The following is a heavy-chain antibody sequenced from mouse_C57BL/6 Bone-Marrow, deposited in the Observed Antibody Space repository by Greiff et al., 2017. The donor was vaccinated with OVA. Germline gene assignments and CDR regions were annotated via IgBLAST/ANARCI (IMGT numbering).Heavy chain of an antibody. D-gene: IGHD2-3*01. CDR3: ARKRGWLHFDV. CDR1: GYAFTNYL. V-gene: IGHV1-54*01. J-gene: IGHJ1*03. CDR2: INPGSGGT. Sequence: QVQLQQSGAELVRPGTSVKVSCKASGYAFTNYLIEWVKQRPGQGLEWIGVINPGSGGTNSNEKFKGKATLTADKSSSTAYMQLSSLTSEDSAVYFCARKRGWLHFDVWGTGTTVTVSS.